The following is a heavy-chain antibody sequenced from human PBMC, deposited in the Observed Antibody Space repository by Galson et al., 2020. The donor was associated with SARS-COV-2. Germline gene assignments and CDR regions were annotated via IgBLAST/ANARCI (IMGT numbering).Heavy chain of an antibody. D-gene: IGHD3-22*01. CDR3: AKDLAPFITMIVWDY. J-gene: IGHJ4*02. CDR2: ISGSGGST. CDR1: GFTFSSYA. V-gene: IGHV3-23*01. Sequence: GGSLRLSCAASGFTFSSYAMSWVRQAPGKGLEWVSAISGSGGSTYYADSVKGRFTISRDNSKNTLYLQMNSLRAEDTAVYYCAKDLAPFITMIVWDYWGQGTLVTVSS.